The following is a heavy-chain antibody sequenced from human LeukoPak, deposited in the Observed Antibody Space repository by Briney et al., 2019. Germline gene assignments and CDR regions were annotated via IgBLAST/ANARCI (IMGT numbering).Heavy chain of an antibody. V-gene: IGHV1-69*01. CDR1: GSTFSSYA. CDR2: IIPIFGTA. CDR3: ARVRYGSGSFSFDY. J-gene: IGHJ4*02. Sequence: SVKVSCKASGSTFSSYAISWVRQAPGQGLEWMGGIIPIFGTANYAQKFQGRVTITADESTSTAYMELSSLRFEDTAVHYCARVRYGSGSFSFDYWGQGTLVTVSS. D-gene: IGHD3-10*01.